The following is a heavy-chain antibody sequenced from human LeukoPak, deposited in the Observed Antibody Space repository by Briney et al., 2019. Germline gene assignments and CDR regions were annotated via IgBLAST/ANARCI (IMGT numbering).Heavy chain of an antibody. J-gene: IGHJ4*02. V-gene: IGHV3-48*04. D-gene: IGHD3-10*01. CDR2: ISSSSSTI. Sequence: GGSLRLSCAASGFTFSNAWMSWVRQAPGKGLEWVSYISSSSSTIYYADSVKGRFTISRDNAKNSLYLQMNSLRAEDTAVYYCARVWFGEEDYWGQGTLVTVSS. CDR3: ARVWFGEEDY. CDR1: GFTFSNAW.